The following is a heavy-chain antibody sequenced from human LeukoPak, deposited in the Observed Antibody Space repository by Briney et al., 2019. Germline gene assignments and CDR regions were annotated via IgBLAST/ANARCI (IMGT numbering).Heavy chain of an antibody. CDR1: GGSISSYY. CDR3: ARDVYKYDSSGSRAFDI. J-gene: IGHJ3*02. CDR2: IYTSGST. Sequence: SETLSLTCTVSGGSISSYYWSWIRQPAGKGLEWIGRIYTSGSTNYNPSLKNRVTMSVNTSKNQFSLKLSSVTAADTAVYYCARDVYKYDSSGSRAFDIWGQGTMVTVSS. D-gene: IGHD3-22*01. V-gene: IGHV4-4*07.